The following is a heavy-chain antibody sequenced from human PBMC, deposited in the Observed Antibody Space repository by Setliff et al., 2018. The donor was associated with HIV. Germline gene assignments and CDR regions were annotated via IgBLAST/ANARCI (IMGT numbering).Heavy chain of an antibody. CDR1: GGSISSFY. Sequence: LSLTCTVSGGSISSFYWNWVRQPAGRGLEWIGRIFASGNTNYNPSLKSRVTMSVDTSKNQFSLNLNSVTAADTAVYYCASLYYISSWTSYLDSWGQGTLVTVSS. V-gene: IGHV4-4*07. D-gene: IGHD3-10*01. J-gene: IGHJ4*02. CDR3: ASLYYISSWTSYLDS. CDR2: IFASGNT.